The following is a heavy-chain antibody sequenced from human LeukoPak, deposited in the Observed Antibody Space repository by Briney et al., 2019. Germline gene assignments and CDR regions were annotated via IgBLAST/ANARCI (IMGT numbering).Heavy chain of an antibody. Sequence: PSGTLSLTCAVSGDSISNSYWWTWVRQPPGKGLEWIGEVYHSGSTNYNPSLKSRVTMSVDKPDNQFSLRLTSVTAADTAVYYCARDLPGSGVNCDQWGQGTLVTVSS. CDR3: ARDLPGSGVNCDQ. CDR2: VYHSGST. CDR1: GDSISNSYW. V-gene: IGHV4-4*02. J-gene: IGHJ4*02. D-gene: IGHD3-10*01.